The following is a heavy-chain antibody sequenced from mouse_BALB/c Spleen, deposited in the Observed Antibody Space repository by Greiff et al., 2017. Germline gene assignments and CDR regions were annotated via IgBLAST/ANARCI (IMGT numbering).Heavy chain of an antibody. Sequence: EVLLVESGGDLVKPGASLKLSCAASGFTFSSYGMSWVRQTPDQRLEWVATISGGGSYTDYPASVKGRVTIARDNAKNTLYLQMSRLKSEDTAMYDCERRGGYDCFDYWGQGTTLTVSS. D-gene: IGHD2-4*01. V-gene: IGHV5-6*01. J-gene: IGHJ2*01. CDR2: ISGGGSYT. CDR1: GFTFSSYG. CDR3: ERRGGYDCFDY.